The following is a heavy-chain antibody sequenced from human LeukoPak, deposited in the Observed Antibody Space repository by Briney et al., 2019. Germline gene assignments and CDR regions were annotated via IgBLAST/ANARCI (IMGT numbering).Heavy chain of an antibody. D-gene: IGHD3-10*01. V-gene: IGHV1-69*04. J-gene: IGHJ4*02. CDR1: GGTFSSYA. CDR2: IIPLFGIE. CDR3: ARESERITMPQYYFDY. Sequence: EASVEVSCTASGGTFSSYANSWVRQAPGQGLEWMGRIIPLFGIEHYAQKFQGRVTITADKSTSTAYIELSSLRSEGTAVYYCARESERITMPQYYFDYWGQGTLVTVSS.